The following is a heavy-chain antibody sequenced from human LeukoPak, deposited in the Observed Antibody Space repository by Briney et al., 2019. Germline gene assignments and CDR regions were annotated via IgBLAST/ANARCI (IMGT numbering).Heavy chain of an antibody. CDR3: ARRHDGEFDY. CDR1: GGSISSSSYH. D-gene: IGHD3-10*01. CDR2: LYYSGST. Sequence: KSPETLSLTCTVSGGSISSSSYHWGWIRLPPGKGLEWIGNLYYSGSTYYNPSLKSRVTISVDRSKNQFSLKLNSVTAADTAVYYCARRHDGEFDYWGQGTLVTVSS. J-gene: IGHJ4*02. V-gene: IGHV4-39*01.